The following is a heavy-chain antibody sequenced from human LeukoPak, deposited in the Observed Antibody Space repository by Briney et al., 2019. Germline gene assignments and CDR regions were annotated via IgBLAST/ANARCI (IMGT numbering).Heavy chain of an antibody. CDR3: ARVPVGMKTYYFDY. V-gene: IGHV4-59*12. CDR1: GGSISSYY. D-gene: IGHD2-15*01. CDR2: IYHSGSS. Sequence: SETLSLTCTVSGGSISSYYWSWVRQPPGKGLEWIGYIYHSGSSYYKPSLKSRVTISVDRSKNQFSLNLKSVTAADTAMYFCARVPVGMKTYYFDYWGQGTLVTVSS. J-gene: IGHJ4*02.